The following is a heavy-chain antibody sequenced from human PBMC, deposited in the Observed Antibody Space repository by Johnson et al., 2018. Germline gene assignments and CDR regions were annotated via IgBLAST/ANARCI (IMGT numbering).Heavy chain of an antibody. Sequence: VQLVEAGGGVVQPGRSLRLSCAASGFTFSSYGMHWVRQAPGKGLEWVAVIWYDGRNKYYADSVKGRFTISRDNSKNTLYLQMNSLRAEDTAVYYCAREYYDFLSGYSGSYYYYYGMDVWGQGTTVTVSS. CDR3: AREYYDFLSGYSGSYYYYYGMDV. CDR2: IWYDGRNK. CDR1: GFTFSSYG. J-gene: IGHJ6*02. D-gene: IGHD3-3*01. V-gene: IGHV3-33*01.